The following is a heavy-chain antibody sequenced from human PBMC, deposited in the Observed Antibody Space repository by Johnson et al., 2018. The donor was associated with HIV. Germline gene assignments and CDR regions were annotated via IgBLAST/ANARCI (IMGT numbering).Heavy chain of an antibody. D-gene: IGHD3-22*01. CDR3: AKDLRSGYYYAGAFDI. Sequence: QVQLVESGGGVVQPGRSLRLSCAASGFTFSSYAMHWVRQAPGKGLEWVAVISYDGSNKYYADSVKGRFTISRDNSKNTLYLQMNSLRAEDTAVYYCAKDLRSGYYYAGAFDIWGQGTMVTVSS. J-gene: IGHJ3*02. CDR1: GFTFSSYA. CDR2: ISYDGSNK. V-gene: IGHV3-30*04.